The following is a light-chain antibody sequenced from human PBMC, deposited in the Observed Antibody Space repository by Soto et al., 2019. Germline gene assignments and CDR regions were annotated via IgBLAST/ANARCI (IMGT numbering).Light chain of an antibody. CDR1: QSISSY. J-gene: IGKJ4*01. Sequence: DIQMTQSPSSLSASLGHRLTITSPASQSISSYLNWYQQKPGKAPRLLIYAASSLQSGVPSRFSASGSGTHFTFSIRSLQPEDIGTYYCQQYDNLPQLTFGAGTKVDIK. V-gene: IGKV1-33*01. CDR3: QQYDNLPQLT. CDR2: AAS.